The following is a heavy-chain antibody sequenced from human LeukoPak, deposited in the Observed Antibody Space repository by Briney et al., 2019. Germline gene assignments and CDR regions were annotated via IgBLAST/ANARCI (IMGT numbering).Heavy chain of an antibody. CDR2: ISPGGGTT. V-gene: IGHV3-23*01. CDR1: GFAFGSEA. Sequence: GGSLRLSCAVSGFAFGSEAMSWVRQSPARGLEWVASISPGGGTTYYADYVKGRFTISRDNSKNSLFVQMNSLRAEDTAVYYCAKGDFWSGYSPAYWGQGTLVTVSS. J-gene: IGHJ4*02. D-gene: IGHD3-3*01. CDR3: AKGDFWSGYSPAY.